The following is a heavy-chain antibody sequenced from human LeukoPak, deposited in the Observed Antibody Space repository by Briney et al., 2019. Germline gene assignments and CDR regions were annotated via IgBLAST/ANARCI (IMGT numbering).Heavy chain of an antibody. D-gene: IGHD3-10*01. CDR3: AKTSVLLWFGESLDDYYYMDV. CDR2: INGDGSST. V-gene: IGHV3-74*01. J-gene: IGHJ6*03. CDR1: GFTFSSDW. Sequence: PGGSLRLSCAASGFTFSSDWMHWVRQAPGKGLVCVSYINGDGSSTNYADSVKGRFTISRDNSKNTLYLQMNSLRAEDTAVYYCAKTSVLLWFGESLDDYYYMDVWGKGTTVTVSS.